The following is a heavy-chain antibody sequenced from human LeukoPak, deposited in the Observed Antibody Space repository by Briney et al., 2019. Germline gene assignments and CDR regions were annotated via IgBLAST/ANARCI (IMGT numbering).Heavy chain of an antibody. CDR2: IYHTTT. Sequence: SETLSLTCSVSGGSISTYFWTWVRQSPGKGLEWVGYIYHTTTTYNPSLKGRVTISADMSQNQLSLKVTSVTAADTAVYYCARNFPGRTEDVWGKGTTVIVSS. CDR3: ARNFPGRTEDV. V-gene: IGHV4-59*01. D-gene: IGHD1-14*01. J-gene: IGHJ6*04. CDR1: GGSISTYF.